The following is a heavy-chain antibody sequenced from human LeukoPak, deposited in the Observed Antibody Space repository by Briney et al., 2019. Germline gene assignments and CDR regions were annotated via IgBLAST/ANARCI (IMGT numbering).Heavy chain of an antibody. CDR2: INHSGST. CDR3: ARGPSYFQH. Sequence: SETLSLTCAVYGGSFSGYYWSWIRQPPGKGLEWMGEINHSGSTNYNPSLKSRVTISVDTSKNQFSLKLSSVTAADTAVYYCARGPSYFQHWGQGTLVTVSS. V-gene: IGHV4-34*01. CDR1: GGSFSGYY. J-gene: IGHJ1*01.